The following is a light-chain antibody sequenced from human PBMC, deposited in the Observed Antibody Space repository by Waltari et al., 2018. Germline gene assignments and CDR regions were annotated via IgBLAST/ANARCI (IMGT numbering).Light chain of an antibody. J-gene: IGKJ1*01. CDR3: QKYVSLPAT. V-gene: IGKV3-20*01. CDR2: DPS. CDR1: QSGGKY. Sequence: VLTQSPGTLSLSPGERATLSCRASQSGGKYLAGYQQKPGQAPRLLIYDPSTRATGIPDRFSGSGSGTDFSLTISRLEPEDFAVYYCQKYVSLPATFGQGTKVQAK.